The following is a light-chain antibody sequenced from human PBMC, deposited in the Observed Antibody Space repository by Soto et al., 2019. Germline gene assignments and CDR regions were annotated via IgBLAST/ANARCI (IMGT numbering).Light chain of an antibody. V-gene: IGLV1-44*01. Sequence: QSVLTQPPSASATPGQRVTISCSGSSSNIGSNTVNWYQQLPGTAPKLLIYKSNQRPSGVPDRVSGSKSGTSASLAISGLQSEDEADYYCAAWDDRLNGRVFGGGTKLTVL. CDR1: SSNIGSNT. CDR2: KSN. J-gene: IGLJ3*02. CDR3: AAWDDRLNGRV.